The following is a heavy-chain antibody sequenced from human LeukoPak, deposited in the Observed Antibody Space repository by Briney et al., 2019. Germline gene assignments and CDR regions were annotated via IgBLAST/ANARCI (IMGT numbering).Heavy chain of an antibody. Sequence: PSETLSLTCTVSGGSISSYYWSWIGQPPGKGLEWIGYIYYSGSTNYNPSLKSRVTISVDTSKNQFSLKLSSVTAADTAVYYCARGPAYYYDSSGYYPDAFDIWGQGAMVTVSS. CDR1: GGSISSYY. CDR2: IYYSGST. V-gene: IGHV4-59*01. D-gene: IGHD3-22*01. CDR3: ARGPAYYYDSSGYYPDAFDI. J-gene: IGHJ3*02.